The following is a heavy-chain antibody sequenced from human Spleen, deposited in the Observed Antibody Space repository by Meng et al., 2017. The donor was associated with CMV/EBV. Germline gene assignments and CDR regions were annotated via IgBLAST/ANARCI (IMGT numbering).Heavy chain of an antibody. CDR2: INPNSGGT. CDR1: GYTFTDYR. V-gene: IGHV1-2*02. J-gene: IGHJ4*02. D-gene: IGHD2-21*01. Sequence: ASVKVSCKASGYTFTDYRIHWVRQAPGQGLVWLGWINPNSGGTNSPQRFQGRVTMTRDTSISTAYMELSRLRSDDTAVYYCARDVWEVILPPTQVVVGYFDYWGQGSLVTVSS. CDR3: ARDVWEVILPPTQVVVGYFDY.